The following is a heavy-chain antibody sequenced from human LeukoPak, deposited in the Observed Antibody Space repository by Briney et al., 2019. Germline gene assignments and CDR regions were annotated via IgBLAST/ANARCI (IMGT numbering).Heavy chain of an antibody. Sequence: PSETLSLTCAVYGGSFSGYYWSWIRQPPGKGLEWIGEINHSGSTNYNPSLKSRGTISVDTSKNQFSLKLSSVTAADTAVYYCASGPIIMVRGVIFYWGQGTLVTVSS. CDR2: INHSGST. J-gene: IGHJ4*02. CDR1: GGSFSGYY. V-gene: IGHV4-34*01. CDR3: ASGPIIMVRGVIFY. D-gene: IGHD3-10*01.